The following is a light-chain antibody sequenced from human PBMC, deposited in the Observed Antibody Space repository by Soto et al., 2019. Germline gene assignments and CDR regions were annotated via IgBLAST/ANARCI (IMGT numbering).Light chain of an antibody. V-gene: IGKV3-20*01. J-gene: IGKJ5*01. CDR3: QQFGTSPPIT. CDR2: GAS. Sequence: EIVLTQSPGTLSLSPVERATLSCRASQSVTNRYLAWYQQKPGQAPRLLISGASSRATGIPDRFSGSGSGTDFTLTISRLEPEDFAVYYCQQFGTSPPITFGQGTRLEIK. CDR1: QSVTNRY.